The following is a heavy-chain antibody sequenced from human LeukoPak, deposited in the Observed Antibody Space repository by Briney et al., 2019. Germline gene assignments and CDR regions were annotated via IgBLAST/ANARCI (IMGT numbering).Heavy chain of an antibody. CDR3: AKGLWFGELTPDGYFDY. D-gene: IGHD3-10*01. CDR1: GFIFSSYG. J-gene: IGHJ4*02. V-gene: IGHV3-30*02. CDR2: IRYDGTNK. Sequence: GGSLRLSCAASGFIFSSYGMHWVRQAPGKGPEWVAFIRYDGTNKYYADSVKGRFTISRDNSKNTLYLQMNSLRPEDTAVYYCAKGLWFGELTPDGYFDYWGQGTLVTVSS.